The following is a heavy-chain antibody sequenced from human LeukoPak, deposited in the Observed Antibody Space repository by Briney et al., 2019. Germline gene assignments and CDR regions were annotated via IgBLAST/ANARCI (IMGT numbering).Heavy chain of an antibody. CDR1: GGSFSGYY. Sequence: SETLSLTCAVYGGSFSGYYWSWIRQPPGKGLEWIGYIYYSGSTNYNPSLKSRVTISVDTSKNQFSLKLSSVTAADTAVYYCARDSRKSWFDPWGQGTLVTVSS. D-gene: IGHD1-14*01. CDR2: IYYSGST. V-gene: IGHV4-59*01. CDR3: ARDSRKSWFDP. J-gene: IGHJ5*02.